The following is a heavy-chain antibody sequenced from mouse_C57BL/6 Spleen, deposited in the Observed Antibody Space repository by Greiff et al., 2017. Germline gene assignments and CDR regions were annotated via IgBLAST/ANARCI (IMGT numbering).Heavy chain of an antibody. CDR3: ARGGLLDWYFDV. Sequence: LVESGAELVKPGASVKISCKASGYAFSSYWMNWVKQRPGKGLEWIGQIYPGDGDTNYNGKFKGKATLTADKSSSTAYMQLSSLTSEDSAVYFCARGGLLDWYFDVWGTGTTVTVSS. CDR1: GYAFSSYW. J-gene: IGHJ1*03. CDR2: IYPGDGDT. D-gene: IGHD1-1*01. V-gene: IGHV1-80*01.